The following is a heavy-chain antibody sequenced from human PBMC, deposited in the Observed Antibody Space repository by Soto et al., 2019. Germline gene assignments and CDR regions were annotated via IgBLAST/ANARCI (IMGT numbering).Heavy chain of an antibody. Sequence: QLQLQESGPGLVKPSETLSLTCTVSGASISSDSYYWGWIRQPPGEGLEWIGSIYFSGTTYYKSSLRSRVLISLDTSKNQFSLKLTSVTAADTAVYYCGRHDDYEPFDFWGQGILVTVSS. J-gene: IGHJ4*02. CDR1: GASISSDSYY. CDR3: GRHDDYEPFDF. V-gene: IGHV4-39*01. D-gene: IGHD3-16*01. CDR2: IYFSGTT.